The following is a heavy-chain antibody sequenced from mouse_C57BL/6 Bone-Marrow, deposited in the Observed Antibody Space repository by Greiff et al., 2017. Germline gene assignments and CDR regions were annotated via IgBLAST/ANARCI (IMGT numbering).Heavy chain of an antibody. CDR3: ARWDYWYFDV. V-gene: IGHV7-3*01. CDR1: GFTFTDYY. Sequence: EVMLVESGGGLVQPGGSLSLSCAASGFTFTDYYMSWVRQPPGKALEWLGFIRNKANGYTTEYSASVKGRFTISRDNSQSILYLQMNALRAEDRATYYGARWDYWYFDVGGTGTTVIVSS. CDR2: IRNKANGYTT. J-gene: IGHJ1*03.